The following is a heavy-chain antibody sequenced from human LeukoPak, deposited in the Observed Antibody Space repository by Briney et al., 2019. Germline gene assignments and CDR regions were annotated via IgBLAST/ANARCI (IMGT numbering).Heavy chain of an antibody. CDR1: GYTFTSYG. Sequence: ASVKVSCKASGYTFTSYGISWVRQAPGQGLEWMGWVSAYNGNTNYAQKLQGRVTMTTDTSTSTAYMELRSLRSDDTAVYYCAITPAAYYYDSSGYYSFDYWGQGTLVTVSS. V-gene: IGHV1-18*01. J-gene: IGHJ4*02. CDR3: AITPAAYYYDSSGYYSFDY. D-gene: IGHD3-22*01. CDR2: VSAYNGNT.